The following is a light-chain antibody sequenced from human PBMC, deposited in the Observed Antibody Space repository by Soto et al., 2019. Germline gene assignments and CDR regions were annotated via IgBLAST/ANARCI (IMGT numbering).Light chain of an antibody. CDR2: GAS. CDR3: QQYNDWPPWT. Sequence: EIVMTQSPATLSVSLGERATLSCRATQSISSNLAWYQQRPGQAPRLLIYGASTRAAGVPARFSGSGSGTEFTLTISSLQSEDFALYYCQQYNDWPPWTFGQGTKVEI. V-gene: IGKV3-15*01. CDR1: QSISSN. J-gene: IGKJ1*01.